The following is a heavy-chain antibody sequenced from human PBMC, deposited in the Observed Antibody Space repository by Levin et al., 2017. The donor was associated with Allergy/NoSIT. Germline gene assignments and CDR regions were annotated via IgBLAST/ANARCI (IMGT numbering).Heavy chain of an antibody. V-gene: IGHV4-34*01. CDR3: ARGWVTFGDFDY. J-gene: IGHJ4*02. Sequence: SETLSLTCAVYGGSFSGYYWSWIRQPPGKGLEWIGEINHSGSTNYNPSLKSRVTISVDTSKNQFSLKLSSVTAADTAVYYCARGWVTFGDFDYWGQGTLVTVSS. CDR2: INHSGST. D-gene: IGHD3-16*01. CDR1: GGSFSGYY.